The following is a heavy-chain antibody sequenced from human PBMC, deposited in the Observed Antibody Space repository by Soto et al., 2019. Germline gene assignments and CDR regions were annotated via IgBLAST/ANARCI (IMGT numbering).Heavy chain of an antibody. CDR2: IYHSGST. J-gene: IGHJ5*02. Sequence: QVQLQESGPGLVKPSGTLSLTCAVSSGSISSSNWWSWVRQPPGKGLEWIGEIYHSGSTNYNPSRKSRVTISVDKSKNQFSLKLSSVTAADTAVYYCARENSEGSYINTVWFDPWGQGTLVTVSS. D-gene: IGHD3-10*01. V-gene: IGHV4-4*02. CDR3: ARENSEGSYINTVWFDP. CDR1: SGSISSSNW.